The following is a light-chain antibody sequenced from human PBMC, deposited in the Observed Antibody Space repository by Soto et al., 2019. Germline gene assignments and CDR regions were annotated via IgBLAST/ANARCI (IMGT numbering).Light chain of an antibody. Sequence: SVLPQPASVSVSPGQSITISCTGTTSDVGGYNSVSWYQQHPGKAPELMIYDVSNRPSGISYRFSGSKSGNTASLTISGLQAEDEADYYCSSRTSTSTRVFGTGTKVTVL. CDR3: SSRTSTSTRV. J-gene: IGLJ1*01. V-gene: IGLV2-14*01. CDR1: TSDVGGYNS. CDR2: DVS.